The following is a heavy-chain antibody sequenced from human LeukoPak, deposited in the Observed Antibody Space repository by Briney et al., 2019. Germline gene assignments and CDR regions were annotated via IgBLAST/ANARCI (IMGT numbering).Heavy chain of an antibody. V-gene: IGHV4-30-4*08. CDR1: GGSISSGDYY. CDR2: IYYSGST. Sequence: SETLSLTCTVSGGSISSGDYYWSWICQPPGKGLEWIGYIYYSGSTYYNPSLKSRVTISVDTSKNQFSLKLSSVTAADTAVYYCARAPRYYDILTGYSVVAFDIWGQGTMVTVSS. D-gene: IGHD3-9*01. J-gene: IGHJ3*02. CDR3: ARAPRYYDILTGYSVVAFDI.